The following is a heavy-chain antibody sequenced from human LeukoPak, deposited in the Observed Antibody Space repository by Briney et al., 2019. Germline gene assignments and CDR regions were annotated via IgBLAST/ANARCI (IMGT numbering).Heavy chain of an antibody. CDR1: GFTFTSSA. CDR2: IVVGSGNT. CDR3: AAACPLVVLGSMDV. J-gene: IGHJ6*02. Sequence: SVKVSCKASGFTFTSSAMQWVRQARGQRLEWIGWIVVGSGNTNYAQKFQERVTTTRDMSTSTAYMELSSLRSEDTAVYYCAAACPLVVLGSMDVWGQGTTVTVSS. D-gene: IGHD2-2*01. V-gene: IGHV1-58*02.